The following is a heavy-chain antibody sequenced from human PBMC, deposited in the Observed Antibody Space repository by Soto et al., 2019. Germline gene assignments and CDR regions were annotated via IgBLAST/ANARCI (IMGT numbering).Heavy chain of an antibody. CDR2: IYPGDSDT. CDR1: GYSFTSYW. J-gene: IGHJ5*02. D-gene: IGHD3-22*01. Sequence: GESLKISCKGSGYSFTSYWIGWVRQMPGKGLEWMGIIYPGDSDTRYSPSFQGQVTISADKSISTAYLQWSSLKASDTAMYYCARQGSLYYYDSSGLGWFDPWGQGTLVTVSS. CDR3: ARQGSLYYYDSSGLGWFDP. V-gene: IGHV5-51*01.